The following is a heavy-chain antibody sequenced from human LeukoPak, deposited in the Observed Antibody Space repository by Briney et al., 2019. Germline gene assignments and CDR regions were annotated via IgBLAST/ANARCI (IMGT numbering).Heavy chain of an antibody. CDR2: ISSSSSTI. Sequence: GGSLRLSCAASGLIFSEYAMHWVRQAPGKGLEWVSYISSSSSTIYYADSVKGRFTISRDNAKNSLYLQMNSLRAEDTAVYYCARGSPSYCTNGVCPPYYYYYYMDVWGKGTTVTVSS. CDR3: ARGSPSYCTNGVCPPYYYYYYMDV. CDR1: GLIFSEYA. J-gene: IGHJ6*03. D-gene: IGHD2-8*01. V-gene: IGHV3-48*01.